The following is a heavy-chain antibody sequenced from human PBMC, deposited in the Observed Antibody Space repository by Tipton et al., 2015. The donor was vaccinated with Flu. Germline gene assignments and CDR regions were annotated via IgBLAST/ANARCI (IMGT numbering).Heavy chain of an antibody. CDR1: GFTFSSYW. V-gene: IGHV3-7*01. CDR2: IKQDGSEK. Sequence: LSPAGTASGFTFSSYWMSWVRQAPGKGLEWVANIKQDGSEKYYVDSVKGRFTISRDNAKNSLYLQMNSLRAEDTAVYYCVSRIGAAPGNYWGQGTLVTVSS. CDR3: VSRIGAAPGNY. D-gene: IGHD6-25*01. J-gene: IGHJ4*02.